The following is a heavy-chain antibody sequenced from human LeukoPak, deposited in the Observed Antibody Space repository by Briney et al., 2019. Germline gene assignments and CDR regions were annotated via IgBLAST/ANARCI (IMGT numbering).Heavy chain of an antibody. CDR2: ISSSSSYI. V-gene: IGHV3-21*01. Sequence: GGSLRLSRAASGFTFSSYSMNWVRQAPGKGLEWVSSISSSSSYIYYADSVKGRFTISRDNAKNSLYLQMNSLRAEDTAVYYCARGQQGSSWYYFDYWGQGTLVTVSS. J-gene: IGHJ4*02. CDR1: GFTFSSYS. D-gene: IGHD6-13*01. CDR3: ARGQQGSSWYYFDY.